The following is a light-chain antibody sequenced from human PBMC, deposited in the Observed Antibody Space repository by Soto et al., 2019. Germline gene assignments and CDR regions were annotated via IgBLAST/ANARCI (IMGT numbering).Light chain of an antibody. J-gene: IGKJ4*01. V-gene: IGKV3D-15*01. CDR3: QQYNQWPLT. Sequence: EIVMTQSPATLSVSPGEKATLSCRASQTVSNNLAWYQQKPGQAPRLLIYFASTRATGIPARFSGSGSATDFTLTISSLPSEDFAVYYCQQYNQWPLTFGGGTKAETK. CDR2: FAS. CDR1: QTVSNN.